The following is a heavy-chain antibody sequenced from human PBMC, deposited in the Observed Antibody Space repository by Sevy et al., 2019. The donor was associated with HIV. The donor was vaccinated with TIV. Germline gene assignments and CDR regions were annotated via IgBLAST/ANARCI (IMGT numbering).Heavy chain of an antibody. D-gene: IGHD3-3*01. J-gene: IGHJ6*02. CDR1: GYAFTGYY. Sequence: ASVKVSCKASGYAFTGYYIHWVRQAPGQGLEWMGRINPISGGTDDSHKFQGRVTMTRDTSIRTAYMDVTSLTSDDTAVYYCARAPNDFWTGGMDVWGQGTVVTVSS. V-gene: IGHV1-2*06. CDR2: INPISGGT. CDR3: ARAPNDFWTGGMDV.